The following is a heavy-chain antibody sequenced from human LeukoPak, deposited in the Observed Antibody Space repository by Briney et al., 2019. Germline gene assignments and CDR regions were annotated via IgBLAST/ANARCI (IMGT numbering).Heavy chain of an antibody. V-gene: IGHV3-11*01. Sequence: GGSLRLSCAASGFTFSDYYMSWIRQAPGKGLGWILYISSSGTTTYYADSVKGRFTISRDNAENSLYLQMNSLRAEDTAVYYCARDQGHYDYYMDVWGQGTTVTVSS. CDR2: ISSSGTTT. J-gene: IGHJ6*03. CDR3: ARDQGHYDYYMDV. CDR1: GFTFSDYY.